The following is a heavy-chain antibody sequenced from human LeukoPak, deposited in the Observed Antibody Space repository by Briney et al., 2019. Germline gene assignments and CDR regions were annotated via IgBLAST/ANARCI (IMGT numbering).Heavy chain of an antibody. CDR2: IYYSGST. CDR1: GGSISSGGYY. D-gene: IGHD5-18*01. V-gene: IGHV4-31*03. J-gene: IGHJ6*02. CDR3: ARAPLRGIQLWSYYYYGMDV. Sequence: PSQTLSLTCTVSGGSISSGGYYWSWLRQHPGKGLEWIGYIYYSGSTYYNPSLKSRVTISVDTSKNQFSLKLSSVTAADTAVYYCARAPLRGIQLWSYYYYGMDVWGQGTTVTVSS.